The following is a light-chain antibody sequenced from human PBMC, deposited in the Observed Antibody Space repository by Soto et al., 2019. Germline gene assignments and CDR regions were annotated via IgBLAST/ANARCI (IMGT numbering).Light chain of an antibody. Sequence: SYELTQPLSVSVALGQTARITCEGNNIGSKNVHWYQQKPGQAPVVVIYRDTNRPSGIPERFSGSSSGNTATLTISRAQAGDEADYYCQVWDSSLVVFGGGTKLTVL. CDR1: NIGSKN. V-gene: IGLV3-9*01. CDR2: RDT. CDR3: QVWDSSLVV. J-gene: IGLJ2*01.